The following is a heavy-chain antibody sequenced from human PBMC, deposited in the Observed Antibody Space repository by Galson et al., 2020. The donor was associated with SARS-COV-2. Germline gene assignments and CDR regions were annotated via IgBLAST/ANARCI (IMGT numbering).Heavy chain of an antibody. CDR1: GGTFSSYA. V-gene: IGHV1-69*13. CDR2: IIPTYGTP. CDR3: SRHGWARGYSDDGDYYGMDV. D-gene: IGHD5-18*01. Sequence: SVNVSCKASGGTFSSYAIIWVRQAPGQELAWMGGIIPTYGTPNYEQKLQGRVTITADDSTSTADMELSSLKPEDTAVYYRSRHGWARGYSDDGDYYGMDVGGKGTTVTVAS. J-gene: IGHJ6*04.